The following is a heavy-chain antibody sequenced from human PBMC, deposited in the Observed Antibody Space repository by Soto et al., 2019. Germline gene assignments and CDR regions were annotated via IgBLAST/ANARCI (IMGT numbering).Heavy chain of an antibody. CDR3: ARETLPAALRPAWFDP. V-gene: IGHV1-69*02. CDR2: IIPILGIA. J-gene: IGHJ5*02. D-gene: IGHD2-2*02. CDR1: GGTFSSYT. Sequence: QVQLVQSGAEVKKPGSSVKVSCKASGGTFSSYTIGWVRQAPGQGLEWMGRIIPILGIANYAQKFQGRVTITADKSTSTAYMELSSLRSEDTAVYYCARETLPAALRPAWFDPWGQGTLVTVSS.